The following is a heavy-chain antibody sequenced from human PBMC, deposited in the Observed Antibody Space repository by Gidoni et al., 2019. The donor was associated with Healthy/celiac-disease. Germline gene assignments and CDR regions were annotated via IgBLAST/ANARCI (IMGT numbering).Heavy chain of an antibody. J-gene: IGHJ4*02. Sequence: QVQLQESCPGLVKPSGTLSLTCAVSAGSISSSNWWSWVRQPPGKGLEWIGESYHSGSTNYNPSLKSRVTISVDKSKNQLSLKLSSVTAADTAVYYCARDLVTSIAVAGTFDYWGQGTLVTVSS. CDR2: SYHSGST. D-gene: IGHD6-19*01. CDR1: AGSISSSNW. CDR3: ARDLVTSIAVAGTFDY. V-gene: IGHV4-4*02.